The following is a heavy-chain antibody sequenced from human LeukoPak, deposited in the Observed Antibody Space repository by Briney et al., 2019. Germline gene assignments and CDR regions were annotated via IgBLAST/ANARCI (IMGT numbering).Heavy chain of an antibody. D-gene: IGHD5-18*01. J-gene: IGHJ4*02. V-gene: IGHV1-69*04. CDR1: GGTFSSYA. CDR2: IIPILGIT. CDR3: ARDPKGYSYGYDYFDY. Sequence: ASVKVSCKASGGTFSSYAISWVRQAPGQGLEWMGRIIPILGITNYAQKFQGRVTITADKSTSTAYMELSSLRSEDTAVYYCARDPKGYSYGYDYFDYWGQGTLVTVSS.